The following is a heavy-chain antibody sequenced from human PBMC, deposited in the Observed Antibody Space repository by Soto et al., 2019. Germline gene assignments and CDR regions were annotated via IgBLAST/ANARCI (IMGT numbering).Heavy chain of an antibody. CDR3: ARDRYSSHPATHWFDP. J-gene: IGHJ5*02. CDR2: ISAYNGNT. CDR1: GYTFTSYG. V-gene: IGHV1-18*04. Sequence: GASVKVSCKASGYTFTSYGISWVRQAPGQGLEWMGWISAYNGNTNYAQKLQGRVTMTTDTSTSTAYMELRSLRSDDTAVYYCARDRYSSHPATHWFDPWGQGTLVTVSS. D-gene: IGHD6-13*01.